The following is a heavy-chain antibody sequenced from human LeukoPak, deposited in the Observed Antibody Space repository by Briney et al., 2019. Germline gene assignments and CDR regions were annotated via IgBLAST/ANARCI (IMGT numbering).Heavy chain of an antibody. V-gene: IGHV1-3*01. CDR1: GYTFTSYA. CDR2: INAGNGNT. J-gene: IGHJ4*02. D-gene: IGHD4-17*01. Sequence: ASVKVSCKASGYTFTSYAMHWVRQAPGQRLEWMGWINAGNGNTKYSQKFQGRVTITADKSTSTAYMELSSLRSEDTAVYYCARATIYGDYAGGHYFDYWGQGTLVTVSS. CDR3: ARATIYGDYAGGHYFDY.